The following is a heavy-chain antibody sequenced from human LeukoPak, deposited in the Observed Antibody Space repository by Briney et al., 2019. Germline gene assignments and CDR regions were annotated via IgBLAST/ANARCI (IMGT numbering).Heavy chain of an antibody. Sequence: PSETLSLTCTVSGYSISSGYYWGWIRQPPGKGLEWVANVNHDGSEKHYVDSVKGRFTISRDNAKNSLYLQMNSLRAEDTAVYYCARDWGDYYDSSGYFYYYYYGMDVWGQGTTVTVSS. J-gene: IGHJ6*02. CDR3: ARDWGDYYDSSGYFYYYYYGMDV. CDR1: GYSISSGYY. D-gene: IGHD3-22*01. CDR2: VNHDGSEK. V-gene: IGHV3-7*01.